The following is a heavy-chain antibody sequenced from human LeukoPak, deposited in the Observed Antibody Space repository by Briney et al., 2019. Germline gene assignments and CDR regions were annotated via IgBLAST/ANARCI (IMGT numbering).Heavy chain of an antibody. V-gene: IGHV1-69*13. CDR2: IIPIFGTA. J-gene: IGHJ4*02. CDR1: GGTFSSYA. CDR3: ARSKALRLDDIYY. Sequence: SVKVSCKASGGTFSSYAISWVRQAPGQWLEWMGGIIPIFGTANYAQKFQGRVTITADESTSTAYMELSSLRSEDTAVYYCARSKALRLDDIYYWGQGTLVTVSS. D-gene: IGHD3-9*01.